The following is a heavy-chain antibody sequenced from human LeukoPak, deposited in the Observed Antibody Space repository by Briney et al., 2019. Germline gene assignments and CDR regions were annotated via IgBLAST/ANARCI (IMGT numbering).Heavy chain of an antibody. CDR2: INPNGGDT. CDR1: GYTFTGYY. D-gene: IGHD3-9*01. V-gene: IGHV1-2*02. Sequence: GASVKVSCKASGYTFTGYYMHWVRQAPGQGLDWMGWINPNGGDTNYPQKFQGRVTMTTDTSITTAYMELSGLRSDDTALYYCARGRVVKNANDSLTGHWGQGTLVTVSS. J-gene: IGHJ4*02. CDR3: ARGRVVKNANDSLTGH.